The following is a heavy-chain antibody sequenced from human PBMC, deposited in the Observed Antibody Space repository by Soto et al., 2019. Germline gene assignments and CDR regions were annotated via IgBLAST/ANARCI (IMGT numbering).Heavy chain of an antibody. CDR3: ARDQAGAGWYVDWFDP. CDR1: GYIFNNHA. CDR2: INAGNGNT. D-gene: IGHD6-19*01. Sequence: QGQLVQSGAEVKKPGASVKVSCKASGYIFNNHAIHWVRQAPGQRLEWMGWINAGNGNTKYSEHFEGRVTFSRAKVATTVYMELASLTSEDTAIYYCARDQAGAGWYVDWFDPWGQGSLVVVSS. V-gene: IGHV1-3*01. J-gene: IGHJ5*02.